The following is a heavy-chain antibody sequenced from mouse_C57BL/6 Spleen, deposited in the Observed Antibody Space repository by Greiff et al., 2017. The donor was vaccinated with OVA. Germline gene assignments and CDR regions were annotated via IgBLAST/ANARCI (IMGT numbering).Heavy chain of an antibody. CDR3: ARDQVGLDY. J-gene: IGHJ2*01. Sequence: EVQLLESGPGLVKPSQSLSLTCSVTGYSITSGYYWNWIRQFPGNKLEWMGYISYDGSNNYNPSLKNRISITRDTSKNQFFLKLNSVTTEDTATYYCARDQVGLDYWGQGTTLTVSS. CDR1: GYSITSGYY. CDR2: ISYDGSN. V-gene: IGHV3-6*01. D-gene: IGHD4-1*01.